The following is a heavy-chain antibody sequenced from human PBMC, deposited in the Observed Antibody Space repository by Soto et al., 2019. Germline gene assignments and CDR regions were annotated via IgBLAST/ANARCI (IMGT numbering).Heavy chain of an antibody. CDR1: GFTFSSYA. J-gene: IGHJ4*02. V-gene: IGHV3-23*01. CDR2: VSIGGST. D-gene: IGHD1-26*01. CDR3: AKRRGAGGNFDY. Sequence: GGSLSLSCAASGFTFSSYAMGWVRQGPGKGLEWVAVVSIGGSTHYADSVRGRFTISRDNSKNTLSLQMNSLTAEDTAVYFCAKRRGAGGNFDYWGQGALVTVSS.